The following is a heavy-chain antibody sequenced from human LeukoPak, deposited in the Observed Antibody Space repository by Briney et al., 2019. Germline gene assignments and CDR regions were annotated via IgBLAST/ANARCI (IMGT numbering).Heavy chain of an antibody. Sequence: GGSLRLSCAASGFTFSDYGMHWVRQAPGKGLEWVTFIRYDGSKKYYADSVKGRFTFSRDNSKNMLYLQMNSLRAGDTAIYYCVEGRDFYFDYWGQGTLVTVSS. D-gene: IGHD3/OR15-3a*01. CDR2: IRYDGSKK. J-gene: IGHJ4*02. CDR3: VEGRDFYFDY. CDR1: GFTFSDYG. V-gene: IGHV3-30*02.